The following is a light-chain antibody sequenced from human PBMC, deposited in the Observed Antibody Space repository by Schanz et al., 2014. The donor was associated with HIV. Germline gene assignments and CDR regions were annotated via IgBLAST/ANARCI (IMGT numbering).Light chain of an antibody. CDR3: QSYDSSLSGSV. CDR1: SSDVGGYNY. CDR2: GVT. J-gene: IGLJ7*01. V-gene: IGLV2-11*01. Sequence: QSALTQPRSVSGSPGQSVTISCTGTSSDVGGYNYVSWYQQHPGKAPKLMIYGVTDRPSGVSNRFSGSKSGNTASLAITGLQAEDEADYYCQSYDSSLSGSVFGGGTQLTVL.